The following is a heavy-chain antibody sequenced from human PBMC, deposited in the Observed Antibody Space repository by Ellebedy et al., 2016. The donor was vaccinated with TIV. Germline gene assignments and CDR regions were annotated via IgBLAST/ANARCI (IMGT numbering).Heavy chain of an antibody. J-gene: IGHJ6*02. Sequence: MPSETLSLTCAVSGGPLSGYYWSWIRQPPGKGLEWIGEINHSGGTNYNPSLKRRVAISLDTSRNQFSLKLTSVIAADTAVYYCARWPYQSRLKRGYYYYGLDIWGQGTTVTVSS. D-gene: IGHD2-2*01. CDR2: INHSGGT. CDR1: GGPLSGYY. V-gene: IGHV4-34*01. CDR3: ARWPYQSRLKRGYYYYGLDI.